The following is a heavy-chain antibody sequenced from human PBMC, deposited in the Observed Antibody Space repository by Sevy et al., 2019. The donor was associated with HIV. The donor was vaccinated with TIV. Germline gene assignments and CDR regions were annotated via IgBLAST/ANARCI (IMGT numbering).Heavy chain of an antibody. V-gene: IGHV4-61*02. J-gene: IGHJ4*02. CDR3: ARAAGDGYNSGYFHS. Sequence: SETLSLTCTVSGGSIRSGRFYWTWIRQPAGKGLEWIGRVFPSGGTDFSPSMVRRASISIDTSKKQFSLRLTSVTAADPAIYYCARAAGDGYNSGYFHSWGPGTLVNVSS. CDR2: VFPSGGT. D-gene: IGHD5-12*01. CDR1: GGSIRSGRFY.